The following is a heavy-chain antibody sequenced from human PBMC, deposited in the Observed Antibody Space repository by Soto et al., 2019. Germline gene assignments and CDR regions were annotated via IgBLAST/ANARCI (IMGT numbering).Heavy chain of an antibody. Sequence: SETLSLTCSVSNGSISGFYWTWIRQPPGKILEWIGYIHYSGRTDYNPSLTSRATMSVDTSKNQFSLNLKSITAADTAVYYCVRVGVGIGNHFDSWGRGTLVTAPQ. V-gene: IGHV4-59*12. D-gene: IGHD1-26*01. J-gene: IGHJ4*02. CDR1: NGSISGFY. CDR3: VRVGVGIGNHFDS. CDR2: IHYSGRT.